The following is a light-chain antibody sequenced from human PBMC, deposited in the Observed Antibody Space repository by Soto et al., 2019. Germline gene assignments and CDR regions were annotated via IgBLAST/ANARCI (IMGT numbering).Light chain of an antibody. CDR2: GAS. CDR1: QSISNY. V-gene: IGKV1-39*01. J-gene: IGKJ2*01. Sequence: DIQMTQSPSSLSASVGDRVTITCRASQSISNYVTWCQQKPGKAPNLPIYGASSLQSGVPSRFSGSESGTDFTLTISSLQPEDFATYYCQQTFSTPHTFGQGTKLEI. CDR3: QQTFSTPHT.